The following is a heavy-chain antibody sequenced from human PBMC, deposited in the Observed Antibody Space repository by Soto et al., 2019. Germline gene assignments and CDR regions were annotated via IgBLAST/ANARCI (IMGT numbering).Heavy chain of an antibody. CDR1: GGSISSYY. CDR3: ARSGRTSSGWYYFDY. CDR2: IYYSGST. D-gene: IGHD6-19*01. J-gene: IGHJ4*02. V-gene: IGHV4-59*01. Sequence: SETLSLTCTVSGGSISSYYWSWIRQPPGKGLEWIGYIYYSGSTNYNPSLKSRVTISVDTSKNQFSLKLSSVTAADTAVYYCARSGRTSSGWYYFDYWGQGTLVTVSS.